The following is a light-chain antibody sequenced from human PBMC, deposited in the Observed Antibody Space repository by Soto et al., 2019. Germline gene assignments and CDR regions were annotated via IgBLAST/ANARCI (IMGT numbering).Light chain of an antibody. Sequence: DIQVTQAPSTLSASVGDRVTITCGASQSIGTWLAWYQQKPGKAPKLLIFDASTLESGVPSRFSGSESGTEFTLTISSLQPDDIATYYCQQYTENSGTFGQGTKVDI. J-gene: IGKJ1*01. CDR2: DAS. CDR1: QSIGTW. V-gene: IGKV1-5*01. CDR3: QQYTENSGT.